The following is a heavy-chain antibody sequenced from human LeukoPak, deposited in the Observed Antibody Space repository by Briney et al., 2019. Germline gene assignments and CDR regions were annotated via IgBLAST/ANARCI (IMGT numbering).Heavy chain of an antibody. V-gene: IGHV1-18*01. CDR1: GYTFTSYG. J-gene: IGHJ4*02. Sequence: ASVKVSCKASGYTFTSYGISWVRQAPGQGLEWMGWISAYNGNTNYAQKLQGRVTMTTDTSTSTAYMELRSLRSDDTAVYYCASDQYCSGGSCFGYWGQGTLVTVSS. CDR2: ISAYNGNT. D-gene: IGHD2-15*01. CDR3: ASDQYCSGGSCFGY.